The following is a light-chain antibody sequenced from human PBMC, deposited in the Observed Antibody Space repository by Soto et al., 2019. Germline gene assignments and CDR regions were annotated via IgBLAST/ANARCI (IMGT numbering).Light chain of an antibody. J-gene: IGKJ5*01. V-gene: IGKV3-20*01. Sequence: EIVLTQSPDTLSLPAGEGATFSWWASQSVSSNYLAWYQQKPGQTPRLLIYGASTRATGIPARFSGSGSGTEFILTISRLETEDFAVFYCQQYGTSEIIFGQGTRLEIK. CDR3: QQYGTSEII. CDR2: GAS. CDR1: QSVSSNY.